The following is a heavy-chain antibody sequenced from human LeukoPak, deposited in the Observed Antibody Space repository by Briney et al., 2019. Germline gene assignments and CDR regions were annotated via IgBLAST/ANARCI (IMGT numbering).Heavy chain of an antibody. CDR3: ARDRTVYYYDSSGPHTTGYYFDY. CDR1: GGSISSYY. CDR2: IYTSGST. V-gene: IGHV4-4*07. J-gene: IGHJ4*02. D-gene: IGHD3-22*01. Sequence: PSETLSLTCTVSGGSISSYYWSWIRQPAGKGLEWIGRIYTSGSTTYNPSLKSRVTMSVDTSKNQFSLKVSSVTAADTAVYYCARDRTVYYYDSSGPHTTGYYFDYWGQGTLVTVSS.